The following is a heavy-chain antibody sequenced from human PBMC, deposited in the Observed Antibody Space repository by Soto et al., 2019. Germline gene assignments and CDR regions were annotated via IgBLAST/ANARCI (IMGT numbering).Heavy chain of an antibody. D-gene: IGHD2-2*01. CDR2: IYYSGST. CDR3: ARHGPLGYCSSTSCYPTFYYFDY. Sequence: SETLSLTCTVSGGSISSSSYYWGWIRQPPGKGLEWIGSIYYSGSTYYNPSLKSRVTISVDTSKNQFSLKLSSVTAADTAVYYCARHGPLGYCSSTSCYPTFYYFDYWGQGTLVTVSS. CDR1: GGSISSSSYY. J-gene: IGHJ4*02. V-gene: IGHV4-39*01.